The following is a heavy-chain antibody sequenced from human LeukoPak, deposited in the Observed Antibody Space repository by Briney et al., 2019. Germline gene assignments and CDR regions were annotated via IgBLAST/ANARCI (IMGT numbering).Heavy chain of an antibody. V-gene: IGHV4-39*01. D-gene: IGHD5-18*01. CDR3: ARPGNVDTAIDDAYDI. CDR2: IYYSGST. J-gene: IGHJ3*02. Sequence: SETLSLTCTVSGGSISSSSYYWGWIRQPPGKGLEWIGSIYYSGSTYYNPSLKSRVTISVDTSKNQFSLKLSSVTAADTAVYYCARPGNVDTAIDDAYDIWGQGTMVTVSS. CDR1: GGSISSSSYY.